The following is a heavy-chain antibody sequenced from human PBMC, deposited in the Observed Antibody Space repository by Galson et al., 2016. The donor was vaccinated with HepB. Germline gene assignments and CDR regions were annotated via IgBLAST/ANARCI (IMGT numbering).Heavy chain of an antibody. CDR1: SDPVTSGTYY. Sequence: SETLSLTCTVSSDPVTSGTYYWSWVRQSPGKGLDWIGYIRDSGNTNYNPSIKSRVTISRDTSKNQFFLELTSVTAADTAVYYCARDEGFYNGMDVWGQGTTVTVAS. CDR2: IRDSGNT. V-gene: IGHV4-61*01. D-gene: IGHD2-2*02. J-gene: IGHJ6*02. CDR3: ARDEGFYNGMDV.